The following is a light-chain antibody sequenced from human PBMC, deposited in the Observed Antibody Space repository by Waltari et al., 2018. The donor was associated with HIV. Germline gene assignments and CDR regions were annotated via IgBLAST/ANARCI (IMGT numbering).Light chain of an antibody. V-gene: IGLV1-44*01. CDR1: SSNTGSNT. CDR2: GNN. Sequence: QSVLTQPPSASGTPGQRVTISCSGSSSNTGSNTVNWYQQLPGTAPKLLNYGNNQRPSVVPDRFSGSKSGTSASLAISGLQSEDEADYYCAAWDDRLRRPVFGGGTKLTVL. CDR3: AAWDDRLRRPV. J-gene: IGLJ2*01.